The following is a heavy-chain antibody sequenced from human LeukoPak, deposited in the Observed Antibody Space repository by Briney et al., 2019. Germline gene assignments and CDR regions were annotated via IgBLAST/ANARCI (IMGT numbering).Heavy chain of an antibody. CDR2: IYYRGTT. D-gene: IGHD6-19*01. CDR1: GGSISSSNYY. Sequence: PSETLSLTCTVSGGSISSSNYYWGWIRQPPGKGLEWIASIYYRGTTYYNPSLKSRVTISEDTSKNQFSLKLNSVTAADTAVYYCARDRIAVAGTFDYWGQGTLVTVSS. J-gene: IGHJ4*02. V-gene: IGHV4-39*07. CDR3: ARDRIAVAGTFDY.